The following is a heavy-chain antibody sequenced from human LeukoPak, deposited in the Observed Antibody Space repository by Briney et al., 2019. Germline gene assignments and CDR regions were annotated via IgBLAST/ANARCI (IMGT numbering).Heavy chain of an antibody. D-gene: IGHD4-17*01. CDR3: ASKSTDHGELRFDY. V-gene: IGHV4-61*01. CDR2: IYYSGST. CDR1: GGSVSSGSYY. Sequence: KPSETLSLTCTVSGGSVSSGSYYWSWIRQPPGKGLEWIGYIYYSGSTNYNPSLKSRVTISVDTSKNHFSLKLSSVTAADTAVYYCASKSTDHGELRFDYWGQGTLVTVSS. J-gene: IGHJ4*02.